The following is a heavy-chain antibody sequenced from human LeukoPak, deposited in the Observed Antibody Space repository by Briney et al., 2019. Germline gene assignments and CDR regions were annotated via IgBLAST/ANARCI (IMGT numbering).Heavy chain of an antibody. D-gene: IGHD5-18*01. J-gene: IGHJ6*03. Sequence: SETLSLTCTVSGGSISSDHWSWIRQPPGKGLEWIGYISYSGSTNYNPSLKSRVTISVDTSKNQFSLKLTSVTAADTAVYYCARTTEGGYTYGYFYYYYMDVWGKGTTVTISS. CDR1: GGSISSDH. CDR2: ISYSGST. CDR3: ARTTEGGYTYGYFYYYYMDV. V-gene: IGHV4-59*01.